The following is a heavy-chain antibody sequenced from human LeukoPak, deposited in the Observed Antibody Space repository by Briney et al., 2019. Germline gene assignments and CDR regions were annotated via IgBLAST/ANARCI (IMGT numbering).Heavy chain of an antibody. J-gene: IGHJ4*02. CDR1: GFTFDDYA. CDR3: AKDAGGQWPDKFDY. D-gene: IGHD6-19*01. CDR2: ISWNSCSI. V-gene: IGHV3-9*01. Sequence: GRSLRLSCAASGFTFDDYALHWVRQAQGKGLELVSGISWNSCSIGYADSVKGRFTISRANAKNSLYLKMNSLRAEDTALYYCAKDAGGQWPDKFDYWGQGTLVTVSS.